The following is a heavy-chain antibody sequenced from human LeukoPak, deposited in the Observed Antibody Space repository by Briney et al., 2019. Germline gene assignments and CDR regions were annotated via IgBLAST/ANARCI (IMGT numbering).Heavy chain of an antibody. CDR1: GFTFSSYW. CDR2: IKSDGTST. CDR3: AVRYSGSWYLFDY. J-gene: IGHJ4*02. Sequence: GGSLRLSCAASGFTFSSYWMHWVRQAPGKGLVWVSRIKSDGTSTSYADSVKGRFTVSRDIAENTLFLQMNSLRAEDTAVYYCAVRYSGSWYLFDYWGQGTLVTVSS. V-gene: IGHV3-74*01. D-gene: IGHD6-13*01.